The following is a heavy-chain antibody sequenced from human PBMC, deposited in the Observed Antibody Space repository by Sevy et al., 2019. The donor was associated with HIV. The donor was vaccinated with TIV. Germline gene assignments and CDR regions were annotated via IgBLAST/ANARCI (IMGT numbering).Heavy chain of an antibody. J-gene: IGHJ6*02. CDR1: EYNFTNYW. CDR2: IYPGDSGT. Sequence: GEALKISCKGSEYNFTNYWIGWVRQMPGKGLGRMGIIYPGDSGTSYSPSFQDQVTISADKSISTAYLQWSSLKASDTAMYYCARISSSPRAYYYYFGMDVWGQGTTVTVSS. CDR3: ARISSSPRAYYYYFGMDV. D-gene: IGHD6-6*01. V-gene: IGHV5-51*01.